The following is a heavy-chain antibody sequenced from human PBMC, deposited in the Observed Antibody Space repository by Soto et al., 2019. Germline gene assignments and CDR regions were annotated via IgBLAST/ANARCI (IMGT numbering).Heavy chain of an antibody. D-gene: IGHD4-4*01. V-gene: IGHV3-53*01. CDR2: IYRGSST. CDR3: EREEGNHFSDL. Sequence: GGSLRLSCAASGFNVSSNYMSWVRQAPGKGLEWVSIIYRGSSTFYADSVKGRFTISRDSPKNTIYLHMNFLRAEDTAVYYCEREEGNHFSDLWGQGTLVTVSS. J-gene: IGHJ1*01. CDR1: GFNVSSNY.